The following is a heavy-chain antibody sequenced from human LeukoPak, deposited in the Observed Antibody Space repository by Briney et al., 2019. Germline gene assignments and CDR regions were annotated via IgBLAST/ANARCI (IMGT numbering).Heavy chain of an antibody. D-gene: IGHD1-14*01. V-gene: IGHV4-31*03. Sequence: SQTLSLTCTVSGGSTSSGGHYWNWIRQHPGKGLEWIGYIYYSGSTYYNPSLKSRLTISVDTSKNQFSLKLSSVTAADTAVYYCARTTLTGPFDYWGQGTLVTVSS. J-gene: IGHJ4*02. CDR3: ARTTLTGPFDY. CDR2: IYYSGST. CDR1: GGSTSSGGHY.